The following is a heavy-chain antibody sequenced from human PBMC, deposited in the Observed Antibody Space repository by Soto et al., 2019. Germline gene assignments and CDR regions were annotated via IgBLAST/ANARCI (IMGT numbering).Heavy chain of an antibody. J-gene: IGHJ4*02. CDR1: SGSISVTNVF. Sequence: PSETLSLTSTVSSGSISVTNVFWGWVRQPPGKGLEWIGNVDYSGTAYFSPSLATRVTFHVDTSKNQFTLTLYSVTAADTAVYYCARITGRHLDYWGQGILVTVS. CDR2: VDYSGTA. D-gene: IGHD1-20*01. CDR3: ARITGRHLDY. V-gene: IGHV4-39*01.